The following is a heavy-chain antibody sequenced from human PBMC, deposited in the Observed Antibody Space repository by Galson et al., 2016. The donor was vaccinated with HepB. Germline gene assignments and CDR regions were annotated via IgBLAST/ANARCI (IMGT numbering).Heavy chain of an antibody. J-gene: IGHJ4*02. Sequence: SLRLSCAASGITFSDAWMNWVRQAPGKGLEWVGRSKSKSYWGTTDYAAPVQGRFTISRDDSKSTLYLQMNSLKIEDTGVFYCTTINPDIMGSTRALDSWGRGALVTVSS. CDR1: GITFSDAW. CDR3: TTINPDIMGSTRALDS. V-gene: IGHV3-15*07. CDR2: SKSKSYWGTT. D-gene: IGHD1-26*01.